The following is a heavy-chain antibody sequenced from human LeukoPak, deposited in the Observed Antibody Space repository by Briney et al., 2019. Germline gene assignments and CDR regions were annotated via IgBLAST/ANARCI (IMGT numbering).Heavy chain of an antibody. J-gene: IGHJ4*02. V-gene: IGHV3-48*02. CDR3: ARAGGSLAVLRYFDWFPFVFDY. Sequence: GGSLRLSCSASGFTFSSYSMNWVRQAPGKGLEWVSYISSASGTIYYADSVKGRFTISRDNAKDSLYLQMSSLRDEDTAVYYCARAGGSLAVLRYFDWFPFVFDYWGQGTLVTVSS. D-gene: IGHD3-9*01. CDR2: ISSASGTI. CDR1: GFTFSSYS.